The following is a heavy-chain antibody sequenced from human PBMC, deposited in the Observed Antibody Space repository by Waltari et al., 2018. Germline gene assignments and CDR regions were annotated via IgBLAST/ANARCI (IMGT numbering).Heavy chain of an antibody. J-gene: IGHJ5*02. Sequence: QLQLQESGPGLVKPSETLSLTCTVSGASISNDSYYWGWIRQPPGKGLVWIGWIYYTWGHSYNPSRKSRVTVSQDTPRNQFSLKLSSVTAADTALYYCARASRIMITFGGVIAFDPWGQGTLVTVSS. CDR1: GASISNDSYY. CDR2: IYYTWGH. V-gene: IGHV4-39*01. D-gene: IGHD3-16*02. CDR3: ARASRIMITFGGVIAFDP.